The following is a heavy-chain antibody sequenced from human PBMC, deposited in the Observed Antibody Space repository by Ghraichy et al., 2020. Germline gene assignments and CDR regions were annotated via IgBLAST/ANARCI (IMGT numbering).Heavy chain of an antibody. V-gene: IGHV4-39*01. D-gene: IGHD2-8*02. CDR3: ARGGVSYSDH. Sequence: SQTLSLTFTVSGDSISRSNYYWVWFRQPPGKGLEWIGSISYSGTTYYNPSLKSRITISVDTSKNQFSLKVTSVTAADTAVYYCARGGVSYSDHWGQGTLVTVSS. J-gene: IGHJ4*02. CDR1: GDSISRSNYY. CDR2: ISYSGTT.